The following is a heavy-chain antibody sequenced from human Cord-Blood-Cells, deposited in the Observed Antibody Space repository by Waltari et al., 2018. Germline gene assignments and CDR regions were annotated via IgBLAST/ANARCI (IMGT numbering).Heavy chain of an antibody. D-gene: IGHD1-26*01. V-gene: IGHV1-69*01. CDR3: ARVLSPNSGSYYFDY. CDR2: ISPIFGTA. CDR1: GGTFSSYA. J-gene: IGHJ4*02. Sequence: QVQLVQSGAEVKKPGSSVKVSCKASGGTFSSYAISWVRQAPGQGLEWMGGISPIFGTANYAQKFQGRVTITADESTSTAYMELSSLRSEDTAVYYCARVLSPNSGSYYFDYWGQGTLVTVSS.